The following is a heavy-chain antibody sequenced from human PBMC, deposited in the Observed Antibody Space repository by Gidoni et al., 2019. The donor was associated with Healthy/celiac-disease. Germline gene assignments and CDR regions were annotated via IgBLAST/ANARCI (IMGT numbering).Heavy chain of an antibody. Sequence: EVQLVESGGGLVQPGGSLRLSWAASGFTFSSYWLSWVRQAPGKGLEWVANIKQDGSEKYYVDSVKGRFTISRDNAKNSLYLQMNSLRAEDTAVYYCARVFYDSSGYQDYWGQGTLVTVSS. J-gene: IGHJ4*02. V-gene: IGHV3-7*01. D-gene: IGHD3-22*01. CDR3: ARVFYDSSGYQDY. CDR2: IKQDGSEK. CDR1: GFTFSSYW.